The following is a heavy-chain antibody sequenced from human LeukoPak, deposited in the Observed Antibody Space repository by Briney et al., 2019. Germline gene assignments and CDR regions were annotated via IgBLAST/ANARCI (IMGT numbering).Heavy chain of an antibody. CDR1: GGTFSSYA. V-gene: IGHV1-69*13. D-gene: IGHD5-18*01. Sequence: ASVTVSCKASGGTFSSYAISWVRQAPGQGLEWMGGIIPIFGTANYAQKFQGRVTITADESTSTAYMELSSLRSEDTAVYYCATPRGYSYSSWDYWGQGTLVTVSS. CDR3: ATPRGYSYSSWDY. J-gene: IGHJ4*02. CDR2: IIPIFGTA.